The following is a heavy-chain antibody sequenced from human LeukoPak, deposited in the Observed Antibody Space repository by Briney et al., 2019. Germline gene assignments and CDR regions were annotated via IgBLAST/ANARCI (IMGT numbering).Heavy chain of an antibody. Sequence: PGGSLRLSCVGSGFMFHDYVMHWVRQPPGKGLEWVSGVSWNSDHIGYADSVKGRFTISRDNDGNTLHLQMNSLRVEDTAFYFCTRSPSFTLGGGYLDSWGQGSLVTVSS. CDR3: TRSPSFTLGGGYLDS. V-gene: IGHV3-9*01. CDR1: GFMFHDYV. CDR2: VSWNSDHI. J-gene: IGHJ5*01. D-gene: IGHD2-2*03.